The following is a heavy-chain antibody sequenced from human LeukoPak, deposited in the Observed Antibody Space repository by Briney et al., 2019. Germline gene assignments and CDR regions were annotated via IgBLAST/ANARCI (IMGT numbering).Heavy chain of an antibody. D-gene: IGHD1-1*01. V-gene: IGHV4-4*02. CDR3: ARVNINNWHSCDC. CDR1: GGSISSNNW. CDR2: IYHSGSP. J-gene: IGHJ4*02. Sequence: SGTLSLTCAVSGGSISSNNWWGWVRQPPGKGLEWIGEIYHSGSPNYNPSLKSRVTISVDKSRNHFSLNLSSVTAADTAVYYCARVNINNWHSCDCSGQGTLVTVSS.